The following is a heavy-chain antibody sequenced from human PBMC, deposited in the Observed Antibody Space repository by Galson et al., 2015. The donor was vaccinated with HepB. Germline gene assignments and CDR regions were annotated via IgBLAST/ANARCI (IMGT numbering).Heavy chain of an antibody. CDR2: IRGDGGEK. D-gene: IGHD6-13*01. J-gene: IGHJ4*02. V-gene: IGHV3-7*03. CDR3: ARGRSHAY. CDR1: ACTFSTYW. Sequence: SLRLSCAGSACTFSTYWMGWVRQAPGKGLEWVANIRGDGGEKYYVDSVKGRFTISRDNARNSLYLQMNSLRAEDTAVYYCARGRSHAYWGQGTLVTVSS.